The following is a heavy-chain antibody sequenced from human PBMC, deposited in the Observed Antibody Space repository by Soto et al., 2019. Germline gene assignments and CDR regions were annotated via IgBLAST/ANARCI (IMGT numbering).Heavy chain of an antibody. CDR1: GGSISSGGYY. Sequence: SETLSLTCTVSGGSISSGGYYWSWIRQHPGKGLEWIGYIYYSGSTYYNPSLKSRVTISVDTSKNQFSLKLSSVTAADTAVYYCARAADIVVVAASWPLYGMDVWGQGTTVTVSS. CDR3: ARAADIVVVAASWPLYGMDV. D-gene: IGHD2-15*01. CDR2: IYYSGST. V-gene: IGHV4-31*03. J-gene: IGHJ6*02.